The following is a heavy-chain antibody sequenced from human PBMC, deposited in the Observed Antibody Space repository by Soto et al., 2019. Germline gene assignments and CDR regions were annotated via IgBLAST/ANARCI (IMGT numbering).Heavy chain of an antibody. CDR1: GFTFSSYT. Sequence: GGSLRLSCAASGFTFSSYTIHWVRQAPGKGLEWVSSISSDSRYIYYADSVKGRFTISRDNARKSLFLQMNSLRDEDTAVYYCARGIVNYYYGLGSDAFDIWGQGTMVTVSS. J-gene: IGHJ3*02. CDR2: ISSDSRYI. CDR3: ARGIVNYYYGLGSDAFDI. D-gene: IGHD3-10*01. V-gene: IGHV3-21*01.